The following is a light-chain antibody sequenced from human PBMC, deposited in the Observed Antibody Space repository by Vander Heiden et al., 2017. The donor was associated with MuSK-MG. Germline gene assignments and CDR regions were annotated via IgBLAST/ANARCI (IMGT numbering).Light chain of an antibody. Sequence: EIVMTQSPATLSVSPGGRATLSCRASQSVGSNLAWYQQKPGQAPRLLIYGASTRATGIPARFSGSGSGTELTLTISSLQSEDFAVYYCEQHNEWPFTFGRGTKVDIK. V-gene: IGKV3-15*01. CDR2: GAS. CDR1: QSVGSN. CDR3: EQHNEWPFT. J-gene: IGKJ3*01.